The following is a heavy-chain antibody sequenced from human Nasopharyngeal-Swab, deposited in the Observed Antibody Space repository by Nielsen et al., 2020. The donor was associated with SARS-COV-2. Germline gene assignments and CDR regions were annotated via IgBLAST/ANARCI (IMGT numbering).Heavy chain of an antibody. D-gene: IGHD2-21*01. CDR3: AKAPYLRGLDV. CDR2: ISSTGSYI. Sequence: GGSLRLSCAASGFTFSSYSINWVRQAPGKGLEWVSSISSTGSYIYYADSVKGRFTISRDNAKNSLYLQMNGLRAEDTAVYYCAKAPYLRGLDVWGQGTTVTVSS. J-gene: IGHJ6*02. CDR1: GFTFSSYS. V-gene: IGHV3-21*01.